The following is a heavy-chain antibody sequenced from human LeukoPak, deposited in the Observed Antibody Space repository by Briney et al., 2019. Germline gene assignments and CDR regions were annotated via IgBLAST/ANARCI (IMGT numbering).Heavy chain of an antibody. CDR2: IYYSGST. D-gene: IGHD3-3*01. J-gene: IGHJ4*02. Sequence: SETLSLTCTVSGGSISGYYWSWIRQPPGKGLEWIGYIYYSGSTNYNPSLKSRVTISVDTSKNQFSLKLSSVTAADTAVYYCARRDVSGERFLEWLDFDYWGQGTLVTVSS. CDR3: ARRDVSGERFLEWLDFDY. CDR1: GGSISGYY. V-gene: IGHV4-59*08.